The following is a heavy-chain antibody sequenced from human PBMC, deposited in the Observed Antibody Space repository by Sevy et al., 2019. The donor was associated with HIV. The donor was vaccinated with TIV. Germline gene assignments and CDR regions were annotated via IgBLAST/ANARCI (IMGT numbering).Heavy chain of an antibody. J-gene: IGHJ4*02. V-gene: IGHV3-23*01. D-gene: IGHD3-22*01. Sequence: GGSLRLSCAASGFTFSTYAMSWVRQAPGKGLEWVSAISVSGGDTYYTDSVKGRCTISRDNSKNTLFLQMNSLRAGDTALYYCARPGPYTSGYPSDYWGQGTLVTVSS. CDR3: ARPGPYTSGYPSDY. CDR1: GFTFSTYA. CDR2: ISVSGGDT.